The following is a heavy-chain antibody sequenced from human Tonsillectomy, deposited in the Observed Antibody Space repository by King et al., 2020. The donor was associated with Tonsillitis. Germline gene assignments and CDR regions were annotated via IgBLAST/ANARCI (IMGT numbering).Heavy chain of an antibody. V-gene: IGHV3-30-3*01. Sequence: HVQLVESGGGVVQPGRSLRLSCVASGFTFSTYAIHWVRQTPGKGLEWVSVISYDGSIKYYADSVRGRFTISRDNSKNTLYLQLNSLRAEDTAVYYCARQGGSLLWFGEYYFDYWGQGTLVTVSS. J-gene: IGHJ4*02. CDR2: ISYDGSIK. D-gene: IGHD3-10*01. CDR3: ARQGGSLLWFGEYYFDY. CDR1: GFTFSTYA.